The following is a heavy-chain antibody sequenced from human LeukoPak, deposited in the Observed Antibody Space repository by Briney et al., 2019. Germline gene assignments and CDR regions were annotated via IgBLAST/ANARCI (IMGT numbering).Heavy chain of an antibody. J-gene: IGHJ4*02. CDR1: GYTFTGYY. D-gene: IGHD6-13*01. CDR3: ARVTAGGYSSSQ. CDR2: MNPNSGNT. V-gene: IGHV1-8*02. Sequence: ASVKVSCKASGYTFTGYYMHWVRQATGQGLEWMGWMNPNSGNTGYAQKFQGRVTMTRNTSISTAYMELSSLRSEDTAVYYCARVTAGGYSSSQWGQGTLVTVSS.